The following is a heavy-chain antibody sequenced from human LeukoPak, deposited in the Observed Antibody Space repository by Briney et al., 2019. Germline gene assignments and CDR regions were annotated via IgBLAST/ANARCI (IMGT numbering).Heavy chain of an antibody. J-gene: IGHJ5*02. CDR2: INAGNGNT. V-gene: IGHV1-3*01. CDR1: GYTFTSYA. D-gene: IGHD6-13*01. Sequence: GASVKVSCKASGYTFTSYAMHWVRQAPGQRLEWMGWINAGNGNTKYSQKFQGRVTITRDTSASTAYMELSSLRSEDTAVYYCARDGGSSWFYFNWFDPWGQGTLVTVSS. CDR3: ARDGGSSWFYFNWFDP.